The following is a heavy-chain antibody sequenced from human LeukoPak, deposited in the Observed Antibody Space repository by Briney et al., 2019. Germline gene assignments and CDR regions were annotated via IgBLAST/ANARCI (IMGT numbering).Heavy chain of an antibody. CDR2: INHSGST. J-gene: IGHJ4*02. CDR1: GGSFSGYY. V-gene: IGHV4-34*01. CDR3: ARGSLYSSSSPPSDY. D-gene: IGHD6-6*01. Sequence: SETLSLTCAVYGGSFSGYYWSWIRQPPGKGLEWIGEINHSGSTNYNPSLKSRVTISVDTSKNQFSLKLSSVTAADTAVYYCARGSLYSSSSPPSDYWGQGTLVTVSS.